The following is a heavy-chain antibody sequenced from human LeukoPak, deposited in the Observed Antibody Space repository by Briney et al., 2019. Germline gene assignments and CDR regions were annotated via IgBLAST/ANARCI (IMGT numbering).Heavy chain of an antibody. V-gene: IGHV4-39*01. CDR2: IFKSGNT. J-gene: IGHJ5*02. D-gene: IGHD1-14*01. CDR3: AGTGIRNWFDP. CDR1: GDSISTTGYF. Sequence: SETLSLTCSVSGDSISTTGYFWVWIRQSPGRDLEGIGSIFKSGNTFYNMSLKSRVTISVDTSKNEFSLSLTSVTAADTAVYYCAGTGIRNWFDPWGQGILVTVSS.